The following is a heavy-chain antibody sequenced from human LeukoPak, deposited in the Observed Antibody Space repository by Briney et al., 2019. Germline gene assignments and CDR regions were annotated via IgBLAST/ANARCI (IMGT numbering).Heavy chain of an antibody. CDR2: ISAYNGNT. Sequence: ASVKVSCKASGYTFTSYGISWVRQAPGQGLEWMGWISAYNGNTKYAQNLQDRVTMTTDTSTTTAYMEVGSLTSDDTAVYYCARGSAMAQKQLVRHFDSWGQGTLVIVSS. D-gene: IGHD6-6*01. J-gene: IGHJ4*02. V-gene: IGHV1-18*01. CDR1: GYTFTSYG. CDR3: ARGSAMAQKQLVRHFDS.